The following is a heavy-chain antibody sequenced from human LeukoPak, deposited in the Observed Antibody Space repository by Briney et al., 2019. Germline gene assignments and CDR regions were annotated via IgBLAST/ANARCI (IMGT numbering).Heavy chain of an antibody. CDR2: ISYDGSNK. CDR1: GLTFSSYG. CDR3: ARDKGGAFDI. J-gene: IGHJ3*02. Sequence: GGSLTLSCAASGLTFSSYGMHWVRQAPGKGLEWVAVISYDGSNKYYADSVKGRFTISRDNSKNTLYLQMNSLRAEDTAVYYCARDKGGAFDIWGQGTMVTVSS. V-gene: IGHV3-30*03.